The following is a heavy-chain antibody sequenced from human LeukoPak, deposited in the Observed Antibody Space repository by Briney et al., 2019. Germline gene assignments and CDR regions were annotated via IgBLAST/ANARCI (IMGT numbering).Heavy chain of an antibody. CDR1: GGSISSSSYY. D-gene: IGHD4-11*01. CDR3: ARHLTVTTPFDS. Sequence: SETLSLTCTVSGGSISSSSYYWGWIRQPPGKGLEWIGSIYYSGSTYYNPSLKSRVTISVDTSKNQFSLKLSSVTAADPAVYYCARHLTVTTPFDSWGQGTLVTVSS. J-gene: IGHJ4*02. CDR2: IYYSGST. V-gene: IGHV4-39*01.